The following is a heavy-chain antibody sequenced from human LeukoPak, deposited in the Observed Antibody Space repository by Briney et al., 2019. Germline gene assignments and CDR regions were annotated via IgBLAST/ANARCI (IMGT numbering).Heavy chain of an antibody. V-gene: IGHV1-18*01. Sequence: ASVKVSCKASGYTFSNYGITWARQAPGQGLEYMGWISAADGTTNYAQKVQGRVTMTTDTSTSTAYVELRSLRSDDTAVYYCARCGAAVTTHFSHWGQGTLVTVSS. J-gene: IGHJ4*02. CDR3: ARCGAAVTTHFSH. D-gene: IGHD4-17*01. CDR1: GYTFSNYG. CDR2: ISAADGTT.